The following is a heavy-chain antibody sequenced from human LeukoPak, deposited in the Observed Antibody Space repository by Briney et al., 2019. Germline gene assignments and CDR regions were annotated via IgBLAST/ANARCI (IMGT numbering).Heavy chain of an antibody. CDR3: AREHYGGNMDY. CDR1: GGSISSYY. Sequence: SETLSLTCTVSGGSISSYYWSWIRQPPGKGREWIGYIYYSGSTNYNPSLKSRVPISVDTSKNQFSLKLSSVTAADTAVYYCAREHYGGNMDYWGQGTLVTVSS. D-gene: IGHD4-23*01. V-gene: IGHV4-59*01. CDR2: IYYSGST. J-gene: IGHJ4*02.